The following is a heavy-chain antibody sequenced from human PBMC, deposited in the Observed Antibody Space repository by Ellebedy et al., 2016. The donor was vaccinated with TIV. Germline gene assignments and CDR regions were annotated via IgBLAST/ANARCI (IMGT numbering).Heavy chain of an antibody. J-gene: IGHJ5*02. Sequence: GESLKISCAASGFNFSSYWMTWVRQAPGKGLEWVAKIRQEGDEIYYVESVKGRFTISRDNAKNSLFLQMNSLRVDETALYYCARRASYGDYAVQVNPWFDPWGQGTLVTVSS. CDR2: IRQEGDEI. CDR1: GFNFSSYW. V-gene: IGHV3-7*01. D-gene: IGHD4-17*01. CDR3: ARRASYGDYAVQVNPWFDP.